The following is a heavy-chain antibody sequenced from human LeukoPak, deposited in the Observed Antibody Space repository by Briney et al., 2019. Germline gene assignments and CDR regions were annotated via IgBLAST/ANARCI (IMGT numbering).Heavy chain of an antibody. J-gene: IGHJ6*02. CDR3: ARGHMVRGVITGGMDV. D-gene: IGHD3-10*01. V-gene: IGHV3-21*04. CDR2: ISSSSSYI. Sequence: GGSLRLSCAASGFTFSSYSMNWVRQAPVKGLEWVSSISSSSSYIYYADSVKGRFTISRDNAKNSLYLQMNSLRAEDTAVYYCARGHMVRGVITGGMDVWGQGTTVTVSS. CDR1: GFTFSSYS.